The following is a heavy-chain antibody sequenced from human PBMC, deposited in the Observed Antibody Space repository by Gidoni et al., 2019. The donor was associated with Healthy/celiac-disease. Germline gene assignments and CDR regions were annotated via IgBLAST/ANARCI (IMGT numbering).Heavy chain of an antibody. CDR2: MNPNSGNT. CDR1: GYTFTSYD. J-gene: IGHJ5*02. D-gene: IGHD2-2*02. Sequence: QVQLVQSGAEVKKPGASVKVSCKASGYTFTSYDLNWVRQATGQGLEWMGWMNPNSGNTGYAQKFQGRVTMTRNTSISTAYMELSSLRSEDTAVYYCARALWRYCSSTSCYTGWFDPWGQGTLVTVSS. V-gene: IGHV1-8*01. CDR3: ARALWRYCSSTSCYTGWFDP.